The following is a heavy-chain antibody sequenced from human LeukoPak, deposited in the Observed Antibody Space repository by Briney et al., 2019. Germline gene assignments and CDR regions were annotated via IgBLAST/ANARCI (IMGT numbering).Heavy chain of an antibody. V-gene: IGHV4-59*01. Sequence: SETLSLTCTVSGGSISSYYWSWIRQPPGKGLECIGYIYYSGSTNYNPSLNSRVTISVDTSKNQFSLKLSSVTAADTAVYYCARAGGYYSYYYGMDVWGQGTTVTVSS. CDR1: GGSISSYY. CDR2: IYYSGST. D-gene: IGHD3-10*01. J-gene: IGHJ6*02. CDR3: ARAGGYYSYYYGMDV.